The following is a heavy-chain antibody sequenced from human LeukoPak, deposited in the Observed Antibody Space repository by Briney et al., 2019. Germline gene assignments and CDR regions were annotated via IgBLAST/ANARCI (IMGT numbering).Heavy chain of an antibody. CDR1: GYSFTSYW. D-gene: IGHD6-19*01. J-gene: IGHJ5*02. CDR2: IYTGDSDT. CDR3: ATSARKAVAGAPNWFDP. V-gene: IGHV5-51*01. Sequence: GEPLKISCKGSGYSFTSYWNCWLRQMPGKGLEWMGIIYTGDSDTRYSPSFQGHVTISADKSISTAYLQWSSLKASDTAMYYCATSARKAVAGAPNWFDPWGQGTLVTVSS.